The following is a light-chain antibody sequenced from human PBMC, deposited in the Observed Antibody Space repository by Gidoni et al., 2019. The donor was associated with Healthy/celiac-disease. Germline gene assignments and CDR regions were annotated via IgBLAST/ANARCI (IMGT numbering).Light chain of an antibody. Sequence: QSVLTPPPSGSRSPPHSDNISCTGSSSNIGAGYDVHWYQQLPGTAPKLLISGNSNRPSGVPDRFSGSKSGTSASLAITGLQAEDEADYYCQSYDSSLSGSFVVFGGGTKLTVL. CDR1: SSNIGAGYD. V-gene: IGLV1-40*01. CDR2: GNS. CDR3: QSYDSSLSGSFVV. J-gene: IGLJ2*01.